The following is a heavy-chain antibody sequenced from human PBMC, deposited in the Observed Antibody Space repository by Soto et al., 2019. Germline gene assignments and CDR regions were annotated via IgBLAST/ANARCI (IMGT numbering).Heavy chain of an antibody. D-gene: IGHD6-6*01. J-gene: IGHJ4*02. CDR3: ARGRPPRLFDY. CDR1: GGSFSGYY. V-gene: IGHV4-34*01. Sequence: SETLSLTCAVYGGSFSGYYWSWIRQPPGKGLEWIGEINHSGSTNYNPSLKSRVTISVDTSKNQFSLKLSSVTAADTAVYYCARGRPPRLFDYWGQGTLVTVSS. CDR2: INHSGST.